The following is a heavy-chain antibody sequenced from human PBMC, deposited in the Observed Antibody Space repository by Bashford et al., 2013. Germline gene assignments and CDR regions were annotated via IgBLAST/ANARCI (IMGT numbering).Heavy chain of an antibody. Sequence: GGSLRLSCAASGFTFSDAWMSWVRQPPGKGLEWVGRIKSKTDGGTTDYAAPVKGRFTISRDDSRNTLFLQMNSLKTDDTAVYYCTTTVDVVIVPAPITGDNWFDPWGQGTLVTVSS. CDR1: GFTFSDAW. J-gene: IGHJ5*02. CDR3: TTTVDVVIVPAPITGDNWFDP. CDR2: IKSKTDGGTT. D-gene: IGHD2-2*02. V-gene: IGHV3-15*01.